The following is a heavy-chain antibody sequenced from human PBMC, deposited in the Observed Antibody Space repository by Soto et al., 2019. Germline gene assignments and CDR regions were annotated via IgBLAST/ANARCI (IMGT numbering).Heavy chain of an antibody. V-gene: IGHV5-51*01. D-gene: IGHD6-13*01. CDR1: GYSFTSYW. CDR2: IYPGDSDT. J-gene: IGHJ1*01. CDR3: ATLWAYSSSWKTYLEYFQH. Sequence: GESLKISCKGSGYSFTSYWIGWVRQMPGKGLEWMGIIYPGDSDTRYSPSFQGQVTISADKSISTAYLQWSSLKASDTAMYYCATLWAYSSSWKTYLEYFQHWGQGTLVTVSS.